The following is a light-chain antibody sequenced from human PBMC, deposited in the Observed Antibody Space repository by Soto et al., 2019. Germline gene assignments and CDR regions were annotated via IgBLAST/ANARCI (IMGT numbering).Light chain of an antibody. CDR1: QSVLYSSKNKNY. V-gene: IGKV4-1*01. CDR2: WAS. Sequence: DIVMTQSPDSLAVSLGERATINCKSSQSVLYSSKNKNYLSWYQQKPGQPPKLLIYWASTRESGVPDRFSGSGSGTDFTLTISSLQAEDVAFYSCQQYFTTPWTFGQGTKVEVK. CDR3: QQYFTTPWT. J-gene: IGKJ1*01.